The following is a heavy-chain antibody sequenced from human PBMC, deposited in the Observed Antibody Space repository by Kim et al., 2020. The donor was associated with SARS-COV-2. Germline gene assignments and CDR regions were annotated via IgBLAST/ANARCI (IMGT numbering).Heavy chain of an antibody. V-gene: IGHV3-48*03. CDR3: AGQYCSSTSCYPYLDY. J-gene: IGHJ4*02. Sequence: GGSLRLSCAASGLSFSGYEMNWVRQPPGKGLEWVSYISSSGSTIYYADSVKGRFTISRDNAKNSLYLQMNSLRAEDTAVYYCAGQYCSSTSCYPYLDYWGQGTLVTVSS. CDR2: ISSSGSTI. CDR1: GLSFSGYE. D-gene: IGHD2-2*01.